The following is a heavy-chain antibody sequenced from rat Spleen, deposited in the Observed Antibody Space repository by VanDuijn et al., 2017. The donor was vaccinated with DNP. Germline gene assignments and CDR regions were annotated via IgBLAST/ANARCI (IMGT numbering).Heavy chain of an antibody. V-gene: IGHV5-7*01. CDR2: IIYDGTRT. Sequence: EVQLVESGGDLVQPGRSLKLSCAASGFTFSDYNMAWVRQAPKKGLEWVATIIYDGTRTYYRDFVKGRFTISRDNAKSTLYLQIDSLRSEDTATYYCARVGYYSSFDYWGQGVMVTVSS. J-gene: IGHJ2*01. D-gene: IGHD1-2*01. CDR1: GFTFSDYN. CDR3: ARVGYYSSFDY.